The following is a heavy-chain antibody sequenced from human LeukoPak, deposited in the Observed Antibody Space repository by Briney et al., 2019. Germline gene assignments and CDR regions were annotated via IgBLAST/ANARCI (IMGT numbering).Heavy chain of an antibody. V-gene: IGHV4-59*01. D-gene: IGHD5-24*01. J-gene: IGHJ4*02. Sequence: PSETLSLTCTVSGGSINGYYWSWIRQSPGKGLESLGYIYYTGSTNYNPSLKSRVTMSVDTSRNQFFLRLSSVTAADTAVYYCARALRDGVDYWGRGTLVTVSS. CDR2: IYYTGST. CDR1: GGSINGYY. CDR3: ARALRDGVDY.